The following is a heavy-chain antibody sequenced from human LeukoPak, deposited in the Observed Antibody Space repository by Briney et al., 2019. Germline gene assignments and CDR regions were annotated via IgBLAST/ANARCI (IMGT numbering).Heavy chain of an antibody. J-gene: IGHJ4*02. Sequence: PSETLSLTCAVYGGSFSGYYWSWIRQPPGKGLEWIGEINHSGSTNYNPSLKSRVTISVDTSKNQFSLKLSSVTAADTAVYYCARAYCPSPVDASLVAFDYWGQGTLVTVSS. V-gene: IGHV4-34*01. CDR3: ARAYCPSPVDASLVAFDY. CDR2: INHSGST. CDR1: GGSFSGYY. D-gene: IGHD2-15*01.